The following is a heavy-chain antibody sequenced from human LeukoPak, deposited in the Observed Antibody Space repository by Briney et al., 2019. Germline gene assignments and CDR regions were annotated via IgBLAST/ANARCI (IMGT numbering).Heavy chain of an antibody. CDR2: ISSSGSTI. Sequence: GGSLRLSCAASGFTFSDYYMSWIRQAPGKGVEWVSYISSSGSTIYYADSVKGRFTISRDNAKNSLYLQMNSLRAEDTAVFYCARETDSTLFDYWGQGTLVTVSS. CDR1: GFTFSDYY. D-gene: IGHD2-2*01. V-gene: IGHV3-11*04. CDR3: ARETDSTLFDY. J-gene: IGHJ4*02.